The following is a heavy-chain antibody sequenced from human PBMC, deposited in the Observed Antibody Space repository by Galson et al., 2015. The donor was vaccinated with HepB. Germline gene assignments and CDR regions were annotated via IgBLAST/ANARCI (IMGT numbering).Heavy chain of an antibody. J-gene: IGHJ4*02. V-gene: IGHV1-2*02. CDR1: GYTFTGYY. CDR3: AVGIAARPVQYYFDY. D-gene: IGHD6-6*01. Sequence: SVKVSCKASGYTFTGYYMHWVRQAPGQGLEWMGWINPNSGGTNYAQKFQGRVTMTRDTSISTAYMELSRLRSDVTAVYYCAVGIAARPVQYYFDYWGQGTLVTVSS. CDR2: INPNSGGT.